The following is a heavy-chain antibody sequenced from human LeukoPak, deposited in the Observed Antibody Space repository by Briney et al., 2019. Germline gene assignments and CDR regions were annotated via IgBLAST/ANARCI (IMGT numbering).Heavy chain of an antibody. J-gene: IGHJ4*02. CDR2: IYHSGST. CDR1: GGSISSSNW. Sequence: PSGTLSLTCAVSGGSISSSNWWSWVRQPPGKGLEWIGEIYHSGSTNYNPSLKSRVTISVDKSRNQFSLKLSSVTAADTAVYYCARTFIAAAGTGSDYWGQGTLVTVSS. V-gene: IGHV4-4*02. D-gene: IGHD6-13*01. CDR3: ARTFIAAAGTGSDY.